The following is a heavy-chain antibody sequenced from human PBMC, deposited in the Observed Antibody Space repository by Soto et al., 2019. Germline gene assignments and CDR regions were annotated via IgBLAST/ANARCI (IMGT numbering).Heavy chain of an antibody. CDR3: AHINSSSSRRTDYYYYYYMDV. CDR1: GGSISSYY. Sequence: SETLSLTCTVSGGSISSYYWSWIRQPPGKGLEWIGYIYYSGSTNYNPSLKSRVTISVDTSKNQFSLKLSSVTAADTAVYYCAHINSSSSRRTDYYYYYYMDVWGKGTTVTVSS. J-gene: IGHJ6*03. D-gene: IGHD6-6*01. CDR2: IYYSGST. V-gene: IGHV4-59*08.